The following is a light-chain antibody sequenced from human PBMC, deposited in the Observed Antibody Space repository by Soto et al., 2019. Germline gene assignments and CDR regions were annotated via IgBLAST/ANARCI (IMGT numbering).Light chain of an antibody. Sequence: DTVMSQSPLSLPLTAGVWASIFFRSITSLLGSNGYNYLDWYVQKPGQSPQLLISLASNRASGVPDRFSGSGSGTDFTLKISRVEAEDVGVYHCMQALQGPSTFGQGTKVDIK. V-gene: IGKV2-28*01. J-gene: IGKJ1*01. CDR3: MQALQGPST. CDR2: LAS. CDR1: TSLLGSNGYNY.